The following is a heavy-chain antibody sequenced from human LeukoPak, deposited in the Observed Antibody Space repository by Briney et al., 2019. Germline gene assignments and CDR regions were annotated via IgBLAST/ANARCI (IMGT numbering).Heavy chain of an antibody. J-gene: IGHJ6*03. Sequence: GGYLRLSCAASGFTFSSHAMVWVRQAPGKGLEWVANIKQDGSEKYYVDSVKSRFTISRDNAKNSLYLQMNSLRAEDTAVYYCAREVRSSGYYYFYYYYYMDVWGKGTTVTVSS. CDR1: GFTFSSHA. V-gene: IGHV3-7*01. CDR3: AREVRSSGYYYFYYYYYMDV. CDR2: IKQDGSEK. D-gene: IGHD3-22*01.